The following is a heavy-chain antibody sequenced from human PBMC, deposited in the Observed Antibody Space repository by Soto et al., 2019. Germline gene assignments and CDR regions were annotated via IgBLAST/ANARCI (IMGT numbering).Heavy chain of an antibody. CDR2: INPYNGNT. CDR3: ARDLAAAGPFDY. D-gene: IGHD6-13*01. Sequence: QVQLVQSGAEVKKPGASVKVSCNASGYTFTSYSISWVRQAPGQGLEWMGWINPYNGNTNYAQKLQGRVTMTTDTSTSTAYMELRSLRSDDTAVYYCARDLAAAGPFDYWGQGTLVTVSS. CDR1: GYTFTSYS. J-gene: IGHJ4*02. V-gene: IGHV1-18*01.